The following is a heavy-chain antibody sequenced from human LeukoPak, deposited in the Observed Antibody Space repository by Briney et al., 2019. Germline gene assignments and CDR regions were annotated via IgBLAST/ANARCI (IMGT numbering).Heavy chain of an antibody. Sequence: SETLSLTCSVSGGSISSYYWSWIRQPPGKGLEWIGYIYNSGSSNLNPSLKSRVTISVDTSKNQFSLRLRSVTAADTAVYYCARGGYSNWFDPWGQGTLVTVSS. D-gene: IGHD3-22*01. CDR2: IYNSGSS. V-gene: IGHV4-59*01. CDR1: GGSISSYY. CDR3: ARGGYSNWFDP. J-gene: IGHJ5*02.